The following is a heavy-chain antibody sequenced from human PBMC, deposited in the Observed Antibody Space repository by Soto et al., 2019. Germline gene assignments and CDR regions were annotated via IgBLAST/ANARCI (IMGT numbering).Heavy chain of an antibody. CDR1: GYTFTSYG. V-gene: IGHV1-18*01. D-gene: IGHD3-9*01. J-gene: IGHJ5*02. CDR2: ISAYNGNT. CDR3: SRDLIDSARRGKRPVNWFDP. Sequence: QVQLVQSGAEVKKPGASVKVSCKASGYTFTSYGISWVRQAPGQGLEWMGWISAYNGNTNYAQKLQGRVTMTTDTSPRTAYMELRSLRSDDTAVYYCSRDLIDSARRGKRPVNWFDPWGQGTLGTVSS.